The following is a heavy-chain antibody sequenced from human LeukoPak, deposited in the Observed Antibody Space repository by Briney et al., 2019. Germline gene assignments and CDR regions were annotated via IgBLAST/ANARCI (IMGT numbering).Heavy chain of an antibody. CDR3: ARGSLYYYYGMDV. J-gene: IGHJ6*02. CDR1: GGSFSGYY. CDR2: INHSGST. V-gene: IGHV4-34*01. Sequence: PSETLSLTCAVYGGSFSGYYWSWIRQPPGKGLEWIGEINHSGSTNYNPSLKSRVTISVDKSKNQFSLELSSVTAADTAVYYCARGSLYYYYGMDVWGQGTTVTVSS.